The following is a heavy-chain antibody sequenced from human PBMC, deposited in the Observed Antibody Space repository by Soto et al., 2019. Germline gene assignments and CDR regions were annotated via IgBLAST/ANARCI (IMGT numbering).Heavy chain of an antibody. D-gene: IGHD1-20*01. CDR2: IYHSGST. Sequence: QVQLQESGPGLVKPSGTLSLTCAVSAGSISSSNWWSWVRQPPGKGLEWIGEIYHSGSTTYNPSLKSRVTISVDKSKNRFALKLSSVTAADTAVYYCARGNNWNLLYGMDVWGHGTTVTVSS. J-gene: IGHJ6*02. V-gene: IGHV4-4*02. CDR1: AGSISSSNW. CDR3: ARGNNWNLLYGMDV.